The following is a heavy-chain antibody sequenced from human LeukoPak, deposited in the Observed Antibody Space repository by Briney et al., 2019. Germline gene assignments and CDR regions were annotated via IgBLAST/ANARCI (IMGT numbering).Heavy chain of an antibody. D-gene: IGHD1-26*01. J-gene: IGHJ2*01. V-gene: IGHV1-2*02. CDR1: GYTFTGYY. CDR3: ARVGSVSVWYFDL. Sequence: GASVKVSCKASGYTFTGYYMHWVRQAPGQGLEWMGWINPNSGGTNYAQKLQGRVTMTTDTSTSTAYMELRSLRSDDTAVYYCARVGSVSVWYFDLWGRGTLVTVSS. CDR2: INPNSGGT.